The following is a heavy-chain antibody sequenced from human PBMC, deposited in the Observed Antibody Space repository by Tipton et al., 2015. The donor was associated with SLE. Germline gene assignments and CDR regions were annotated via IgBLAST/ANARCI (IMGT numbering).Heavy chain of an antibody. CDR2: IYHSGTT. D-gene: IGHD4-17*01. V-gene: IGHV4-38-2*02. J-gene: IGHJ6*03. CDR1: GFSISSYY. Sequence: TLSLTCTVSGFSISSYYWGWIRQPPGKGLEWLGTIYHSGTTYYNPSLKSRLTLSIDTSKNQFSLRLSSVTAADTAVYYCAKEATTMTTSDYMDVWGKGTKVTVSS. CDR3: AKEATTMTTSDYMDV.